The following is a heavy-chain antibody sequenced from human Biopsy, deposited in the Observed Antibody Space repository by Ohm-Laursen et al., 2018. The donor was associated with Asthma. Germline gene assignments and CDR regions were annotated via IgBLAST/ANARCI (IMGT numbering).Heavy chain of an antibody. CDR3: AREGGDYLSGYYYYYGMDV. CDR1: GFTFSSYG. J-gene: IGHJ6*02. Sequence: SLRLSCAASGFTFSSYGMHWVRQAPGKGLEWVAVISYDGSNKYYADSVKCRFTISRDNSKNTLYLQMNSLRAEDTAVYYCAREGGDYLSGYYYYYGMDVWGQGTTVTVSS. CDR2: ISYDGSNK. D-gene: IGHD4-17*01. V-gene: IGHV3-30*03.